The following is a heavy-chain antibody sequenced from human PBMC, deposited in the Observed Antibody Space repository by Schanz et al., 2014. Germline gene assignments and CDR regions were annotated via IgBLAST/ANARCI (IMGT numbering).Heavy chain of an antibody. J-gene: IGHJ2*01. Sequence: EVQLVESGGGLVQPGGSLRLSCAASGFTFSGYWMTWVRQSPGKGLEWVATISQDGTEKYYVDSVKGRFTISRDNAKNSLFVQMNRLRADDTAVYYCARDKLYSDSSGYQPYWYFDLWGRGTLVTVSS. CDR2: ISQDGTEK. V-gene: IGHV3-7*01. CDR1: GFTFSGYW. D-gene: IGHD3-22*01. CDR3: ARDKLYSDSSGYQPYWYFDL.